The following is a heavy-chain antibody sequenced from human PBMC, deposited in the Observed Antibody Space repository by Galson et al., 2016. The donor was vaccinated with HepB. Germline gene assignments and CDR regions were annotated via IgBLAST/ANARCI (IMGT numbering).Heavy chain of an antibody. D-gene: IGHD3-10*01. V-gene: IGHV3-23*01. Sequence: SLRLSCAASGFTFSSYGMSWARQAPGKGLEWVSSISATGGSTYYADSLKGRFTISRGNSKDTLFLQMNSLRAEDTAVYYCAKDPYYYGSGASVFDSWGQGTLVTVSS. CDR1: GFTFSSYG. J-gene: IGHJ4*02. CDR3: AKDPYYYGSGASVFDS. CDR2: ISATGGST.